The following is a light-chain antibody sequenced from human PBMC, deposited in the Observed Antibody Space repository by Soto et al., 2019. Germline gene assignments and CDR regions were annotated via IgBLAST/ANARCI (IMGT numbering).Light chain of an antibody. J-gene: IGKJ1*01. CDR1: QSINAH. V-gene: IGKV3-15*01. Sequence: EVWMTQSPATLSVYPGERVTLSCRASQSINAHLAWYQQKPGQARRLLIHGESTRATGIQARFSGSWLGTEFILPISSLQSEDLAVYYCKQYNTWLWTFGQGTKVEIQ. CDR2: GES. CDR3: KQYNTWLWT.